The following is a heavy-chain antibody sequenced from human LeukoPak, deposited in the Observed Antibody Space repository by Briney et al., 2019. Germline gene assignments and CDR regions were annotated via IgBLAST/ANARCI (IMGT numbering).Heavy chain of an antibody. V-gene: IGHV3-23*01. CDR2: ISDVGGNT. CDR1: GFTFGNYA. J-gene: IGHJ4*02. CDR3: ANGREIFANVED. D-gene: IGHD3-3*01. Sequence: GGSLRLSCAASGFTFGNYAMSWVRQAPGKGLEWVSVISDVGGNTNYADSVKGRFTISRDNSNNTLYLQMNSLRVEDTAVYYCANGREIFANVEDWGQGTLVTVSS.